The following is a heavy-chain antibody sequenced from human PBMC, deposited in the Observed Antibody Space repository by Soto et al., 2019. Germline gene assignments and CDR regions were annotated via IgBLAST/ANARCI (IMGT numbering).Heavy chain of an antibody. CDR1: GFTFASHG. CDR2: IDGRGGRI. Sequence: GGSMRLSCSVSGFTFASHGMTWVRQAPGKGLEWASAIDGRGGRIFYADSVEGRFTISRDNSKNTLYLQMNSLRAEDSAVYYCAKDSAADDNGEYGMDVWGQGTTVTVSS. J-gene: IGHJ6*02. CDR3: AKDSAADDNGEYGMDV. D-gene: IGHD4-17*01. V-gene: IGHV3-23*01.